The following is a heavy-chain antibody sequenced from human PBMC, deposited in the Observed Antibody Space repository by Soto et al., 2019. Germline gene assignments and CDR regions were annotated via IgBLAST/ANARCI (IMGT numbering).Heavy chain of an antibody. J-gene: IGHJ4*02. Sequence: QLQLQESGSGLVKPSQTLSLTCTVSGASVSSGSYSWSWIRQPPGKGLEWIGYVYHSGTSYYTPSLKGRVTISLDRSKNQVSLNLTSVTAADTAVYYCARDPARLHYFDYWGQGILVTVSS. CDR2: VYHSGTS. D-gene: IGHD6-25*01. V-gene: IGHV4-30-2*01. CDR1: GASVSSGSYS. CDR3: ARDPARLHYFDY.